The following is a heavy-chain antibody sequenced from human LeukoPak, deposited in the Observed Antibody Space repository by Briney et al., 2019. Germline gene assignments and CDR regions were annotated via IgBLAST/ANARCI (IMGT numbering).Heavy chain of an antibody. D-gene: IGHD3-3*01. CDR2: IHHSGST. CDR3: ARGTRLDSWSGYGVFDI. CDR1: GGSISSNNW. Sequence: SETLSLTCAVSGGSISSNNWWTWVRQPPGKGLEWIGEIHHSGSTSYNPSLKSQVTISVDKSKNQFSLKMTSVTAADTAVFYCARGTRLDSWSGYGVFDIWGQGTMVIVSS. V-gene: IGHV4-4*02. J-gene: IGHJ3*02.